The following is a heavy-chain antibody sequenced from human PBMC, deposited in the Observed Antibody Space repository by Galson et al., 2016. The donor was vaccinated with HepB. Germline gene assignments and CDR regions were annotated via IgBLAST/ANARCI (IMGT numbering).Heavy chain of an antibody. CDR2: IYFSGRT. V-gene: IGHV4-59*01. CDR1: GDSISSYY. Sequence: ETLSLTCSVSGDSISSYYWSWIRRPPGKGLEWMGYIYFSGRTSYPPSLKSRLTISVDTSKNQFSLKLTSVTASDTAVYFCARTGVHEYWSGYPEAFFDYWGQGILVTVSS. D-gene: IGHD3-3*01. J-gene: IGHJ4*02. CDR3: ARTGVHEYWSGYPEAFFDY.